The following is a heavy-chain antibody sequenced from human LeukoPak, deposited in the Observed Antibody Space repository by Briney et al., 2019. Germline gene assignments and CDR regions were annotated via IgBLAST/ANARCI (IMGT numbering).Heavy chain of an antibody. J-gene: IGHJ5*02. CDR3: ARDNGSGSYYH. CDR1: GGSISGYY. CDR2: IYYSGST. D-gene: IGHD3-10*01. Sequence: SETLSLTCTVSGGSISGYYWSWIRQPPGKGLEWIGYIYYSGSTNYNPSLKSRVTVSVDTSKNQFSLKLSSVTAADTAVYYCARDNGSGSYYHWGQGTLVTVSS. V-gene: IGHV4-59*01.